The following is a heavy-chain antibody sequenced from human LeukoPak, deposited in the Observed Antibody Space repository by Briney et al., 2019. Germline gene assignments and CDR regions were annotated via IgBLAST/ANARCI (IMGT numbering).Heavy chain of an antibody. J-gene: IGHJ3*02. Sequence: PGGSLRLSCAASGFTFSSYAMSWVRQAPGKGLEWVSVISGSGGSTYYADSVKGRFTISRDNSKNTLYLQMNSLRAEDTAVYYCAKVPDRNDFWSGYDAFDIWGQGTMVTVSS. CDR3: AKVPDRNDFWSGYDAFDI. CDR2: ISGSGGST. D-gene: IGHD3-3*01. V-gene: IGHV3-23*01. CDR1: GFTFSSYA.